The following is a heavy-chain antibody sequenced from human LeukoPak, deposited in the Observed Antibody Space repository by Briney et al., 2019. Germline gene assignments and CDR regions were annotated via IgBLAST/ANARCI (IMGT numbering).Heavy chain of an antibody. CDR2: IYYSGST. Sequence: TSETLSLTCTVSGGSISSSSYYWGWIRQPPGKGLEWIGSIYYSGSTYYNPSLKSRVTISVDTSKNQFSLKLSSVTAADTAVYYCARPVPWWLAFDYWGQGTLVTVSS. CDR3: ARPVPWWLAFDY. V-gene: IGHV4-39*01. D-gene: IGHD6-19*01. J-gene: IGHJ4*02. CDR1: GGSISSSSYY.